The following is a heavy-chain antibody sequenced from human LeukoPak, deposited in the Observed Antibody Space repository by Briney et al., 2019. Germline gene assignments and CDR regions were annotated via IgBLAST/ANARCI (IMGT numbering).Heavy chain of an antibody. D-gene: IGHD1-26*01. Sequence: PGGSLRLSCAASGFSFSSYGIHWVRQAPGKGLEWVGFIWSDGSKKYYVDAVKGRFTISRDNGKNTLYLQMNSLRVEDTAIYYCAKGHSGSYYNYYMDVWGKGTTVTVSS. V-gene: IGHV3-30*02. CDR3: AKGHSGSYYNYYMDV. CDR1: GFSFSSYG. J-gene: IGHJ6*03. CDR2: IWSDGSKK.